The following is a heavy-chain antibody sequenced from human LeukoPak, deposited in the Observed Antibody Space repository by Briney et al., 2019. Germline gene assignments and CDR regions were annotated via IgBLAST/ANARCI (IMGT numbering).Heavy chain of an antibody. J-gene: IGHJ4*02. CDR2: IYSGGGT. CDR1: GFTFSSNY. V-gene: IGHV3-53*01. Sequence: GGSLRLSCAASGFTFSSNYMSWVRQAPGKGLEWVSVIYSGGGTYYADSVKGRFTISRDNSKNTLYLQMNSLRAEDTAVYYCARETGVITTWTWGQGTLVTVSS. CDR3: ARETGVITTWT. D-gene: IGHD3-22*01.